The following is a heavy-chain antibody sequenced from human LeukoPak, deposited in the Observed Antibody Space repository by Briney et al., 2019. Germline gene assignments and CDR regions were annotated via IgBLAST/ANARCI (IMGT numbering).Heavy chain of an antibody. CDR2: IYYSGST. D-gene: IGHD2-2*01. J-gene: IGHJ3*01. CDR3: ARQSHGTSFRPSSDDAFDL. CDR1: GDSISSSNYY. Sequence: KPSETLSLTCTVSGDSISSSNYYWGWIRQPPGKGLEWIGTIYYSGSTYYNPSLKSRVTISVDTSKNQFSLKLSSVTAADTAVYYCARQSHGTSFRPSSDDAFDLWGQGTMVTVSS. V-gene: IGHV4-39*01.